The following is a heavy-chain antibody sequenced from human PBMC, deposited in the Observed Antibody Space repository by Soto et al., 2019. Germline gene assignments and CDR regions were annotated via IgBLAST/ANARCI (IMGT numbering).Heavy chain of an antibody. D-gene: IGHD2-2*01. CDR3: ARGAYVVVPAATVPHYGMDV. Sequence: PSVKVSCTASGGTFSSYAISWVRQAPGQGLEWMGGIIPIFGTANYAQKFQGRVTITADESTSTAYMELSSLRSEDTAVYYCARGAYVVVPAATVPHYGMDVWGQGTTVTVSS. J-gene: IGHJ6*02. CDR2: IIPIFGTA. CDR1: GGTFSSYA. V-gene: IGHV1-69*13.